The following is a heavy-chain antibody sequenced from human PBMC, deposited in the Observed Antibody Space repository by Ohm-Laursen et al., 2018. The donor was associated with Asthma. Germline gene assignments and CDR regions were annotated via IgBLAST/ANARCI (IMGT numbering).Heavy chain of an antibody. J-gene: IGHJ4*02. CDR3: ARDVMEWYLPAFDF. Sequence: GSLRLSCSASGFTFSNYWMHWVRQAPGKGLVWVSRINSDGSTTSYADSVNGRFTVSRDDSKNTLYLQMNSLRPDDTAVYYCARDVMEWYLPAFDFWGQGTLVTVSS. CDR2: INSDGSTT. V-gene: IGHV3-74*01. CDR1: GFTFSNYW. D-gene: IGHD3-3*01.